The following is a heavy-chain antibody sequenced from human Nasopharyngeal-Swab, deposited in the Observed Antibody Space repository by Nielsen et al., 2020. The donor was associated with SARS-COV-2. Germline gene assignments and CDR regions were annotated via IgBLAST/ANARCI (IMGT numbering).Heavy chain of an antibody. Sequence: ASVKVSCKASGYTFTGYYMHWVRQAPGQGLEWMGRINPNSGGTNYAQKFQGRVTMTRDTSTSTVYMELSSLRSEDTAVYYCARDLGGSYQYYYYGMDVWGQGTMVTVSS. V-gene: IGHV1-2*06. J-gene: IGHJ6*02. CDR2: INPNSGGT. CDR1: GYTFTGYY. CDR3: ARDLGGSYQYYYYGMDV. D-gene: IGHD1-26*01.